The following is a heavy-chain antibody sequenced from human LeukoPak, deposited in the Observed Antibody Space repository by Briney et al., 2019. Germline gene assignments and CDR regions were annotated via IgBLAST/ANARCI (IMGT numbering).Heavy chain of an antibody. Sequence: PGGALRLSCAASGFTFSSYSMNWVRQAPGKGLEGVSCITRSSIYIYYADSVKGRFTISRDNAKNSLYLQMNSLRAEDTAVYYCARDAVRGVMEWQYNWFDPWGQGTLVTVSS. CDR3: ARDAVRGVMEWQYNWFDP. D-gene: IGHD3-10*01. CDR1: GFTFSSYS. V-gene: IGHV3-21*01. J-gene: IGHJ5*02. CDR2: ITRSSIYI.